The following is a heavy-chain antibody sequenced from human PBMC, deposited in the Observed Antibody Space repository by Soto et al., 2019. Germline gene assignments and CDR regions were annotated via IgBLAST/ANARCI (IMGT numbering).Heavy chain of an antibody. CDR1: GFTFSSYA. J-gene: IGHJ6*04. Sequence: GWSLRLSCAASGFTFSSYAMHWVRQAPGKGLEWVAVISYDGSNKYYADSVKGRFTISRDNSKNTLYLQMNRRRAEDTAVYYCARMKHQLELCYYYYGMDVWGKGPPVT. CDR3: ARMKHQLELCYYYYGMDV. CDR2: ISYDGSNK. D-gene: IGHD1-7*01. V-gene: IGHV3-30-3*01.